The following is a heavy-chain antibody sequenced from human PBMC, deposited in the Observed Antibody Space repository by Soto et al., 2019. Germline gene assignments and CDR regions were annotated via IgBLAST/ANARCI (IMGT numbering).Heavy chain of an antibody. V-gene: IGHV1-2*04. Sequence: ASVKVCCKASGYTFTGYYMHWVRQAPGQGLEWMGWINPNSGGTNYAQKFQGWVTMTRDTSISTAYMGLSRLRSDDTAVYYCARDLSGYSYGATFDYWGQGTLVTV. CDR1: GYTFTGYY. D-gene: IGHD5-18*01. J-gene: IGHJ4*02. CDR2: INPNSGGT. CDR3: ARDLSGYSYGATFDY.